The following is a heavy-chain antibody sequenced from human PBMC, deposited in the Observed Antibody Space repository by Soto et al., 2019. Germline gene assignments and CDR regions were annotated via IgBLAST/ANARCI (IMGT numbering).Heavy chain of an antibody. J-gene: IGHJ4*02. CDR2: IFPLTDIP. CDR3: AGGPLVVLHYFES. Sequence: QVQLVQSGPEVKKPGSSVKVSCKASGGTFRNYPINWVRQAPGQGLEWMGSIFPLTDIPDYAQNFQTRLTISADKSTSTAYMELSSLTSDDTAMYFCAGGPLVVLHYFESWGQGTLVTVSS. CDR1: GGTFRNYP. V-gene: IGHV1-69*02.